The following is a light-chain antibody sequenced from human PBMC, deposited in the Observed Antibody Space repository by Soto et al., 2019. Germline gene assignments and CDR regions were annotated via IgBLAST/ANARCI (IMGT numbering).Light chain of an antibody. CDR3: REYTSCTTPLV. V-gene: IGLV2-14*01. Sequence: QSVLSQPASVSRAPGQSITISCTGTSSDVGGYNYVSWYQQRPGKASKIMIYEVSNRPSGVSNRFSGSKSGNTASLTISGLQAEYEADYYCREYTSCTTPLVFGPGSTGT. J-gene: IGLJ1*01. CDR1: SSDVGGYNY. CDR2: EVS.